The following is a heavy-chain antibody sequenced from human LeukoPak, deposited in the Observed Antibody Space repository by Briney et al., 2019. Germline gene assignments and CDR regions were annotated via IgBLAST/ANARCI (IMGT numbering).Heavy chain of an antibody. V-gene: IGHV4-59*01. CDR2: IYYSGST. CDR1: GGSISSYY. Sequence: PSETLSLTCTVSGGSISSYYWSWIRQPPGKGLEWIGYIYYSGSTNYNPSLKSRVTISVDTSKNQFSLKLSSVTAADTAVYYCVTYYYDSSGYYDYWGQETLVSVSS. D-gene: IGHD3-22*01. CDR3: VTYYYDSSGYYDY. J-gene: IGHJ4*02.